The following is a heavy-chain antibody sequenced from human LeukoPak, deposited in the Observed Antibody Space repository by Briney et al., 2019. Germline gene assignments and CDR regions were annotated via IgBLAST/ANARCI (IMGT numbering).Heavy chain of an antibody. Sequence: PGGSLRLSCVVSGFTISSHGMHWVRQAPGKGLEWVAMISYHGSAKYYGDSVQGRFTISRDISKNTLYLQMDSLRPEDTAVYYCAKDWGSSGWCNYFDPWGQGTLVTVSS. CDR1: GFTISSHG. D-gene: IGHD6-19*01. V-gene: IGHV3-30*18. J-gene: IGHJ5*02. CDR2: ISYHGSAK. CDR3: AKDWGSSGWCNYFDP.